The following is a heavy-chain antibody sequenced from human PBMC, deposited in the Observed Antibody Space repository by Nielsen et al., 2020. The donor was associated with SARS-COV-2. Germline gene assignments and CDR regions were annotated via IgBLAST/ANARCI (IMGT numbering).Heavy chain of an antibody. CDR3: ARNKRYGVELWFGGYY. CDR2: ISGSGGST. Sequence: GGSLRLSCAASGFTFSSYAMSWVRQAPGKGLEWVSAISGSGGSTYYADSVKGRFTISRDNSKNTLYLQMNSLRAEDTAVYYCARNKRYGVELWFGGYYWGQGTLVTVSS. CDR1: GFTFSSYA. D-gene: IGHD3-10*01. J-gene: IGHJ4*02. V-gene: IGHV3-23*01.